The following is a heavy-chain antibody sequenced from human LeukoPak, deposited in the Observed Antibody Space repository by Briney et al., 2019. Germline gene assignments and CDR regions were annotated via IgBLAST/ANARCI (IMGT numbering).Heavy chain of an antibody. Sequence: PSETLSLTCTVSGGSISSSSYYWGWIRQPPGKGLEWIGSIYYSGSTNYNPSLKSRVTISVDTSKNQFSLKLSSVTAADTAVYYCARVRTYGDYRGLKYYFDYWGQGTLVTVSS. D-gene: IGHD4-17*01. CDR3: ARVRTYGDYRGLKYYFDY. CDR2: IYYSGST. J-gene: IGHJ4*02. CDR1: GGSISSSSYY. V-gene: IGHV4-39*07.